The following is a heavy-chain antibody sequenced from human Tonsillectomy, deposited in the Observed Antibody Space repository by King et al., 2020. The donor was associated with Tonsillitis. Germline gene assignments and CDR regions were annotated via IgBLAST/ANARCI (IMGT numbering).Heavy chain of an antibody. CDR2: MSYVGSKK. CDR3: AKDLDFWSGYPPPQFDY. J-gene: IGHJ4*02. CDR1: GFTFSRYA. V-gene: IGHV3-30*18. D-gene: IGHD3-3*01. Sequence: VQLVESGGGVVQPGRSLRLSCAASGFTFSRYAMHWVRQAPGKGLEGWAVMSYVGSKKYYSDSVKGRFTISRDNSNNTLYLQMNSLGAEDTAVYYCAKDLDFWSGYPPPQFDYWGQGTLVTVSS.